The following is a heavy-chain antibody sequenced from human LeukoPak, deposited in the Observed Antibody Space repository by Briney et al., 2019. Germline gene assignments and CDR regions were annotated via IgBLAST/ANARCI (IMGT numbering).Heavy chain of an antibody. D-gene: IGHD3-3*01. CDR3: ARETTIFGVVIAAYKD. V-gene: IGHV1-2*02. CDR2: INPNSGGT. Sequence: ASVKVSCKASGYTFSGYYMHWVRQAPGQGLEWMGWINPNSGGTNYAQKFQGRGTMTRDTSISTAYMELSRLRSDDTAVYYCARETTIFGVVIAAYKDWGQGTMVTVSS. CDR1: GYTFSGYY. J-gene: IGHJ3*01.